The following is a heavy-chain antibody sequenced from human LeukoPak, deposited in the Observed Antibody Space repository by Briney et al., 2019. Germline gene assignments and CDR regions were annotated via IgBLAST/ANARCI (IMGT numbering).Heavy chain of an antibody. V-gene: IGHV4-38-2*01. J-gene: IGHJ4*02. CDR1: GYSISSGLY. D-gene: IGHD2-2*01. Sequence: PSETLSLTCAVSGYSISSGLYWGWIRQPPGKGLEWIGSIYHSGFTYYNPSLKSRVTISVGTSKNQFSLKLSSVTAADTAVYYCARVHCSSSSCYLYDYWGQGTLVTVSS. CDR3: ARVHCSSSSCYLYDY. CDR2: IYHSGFT.